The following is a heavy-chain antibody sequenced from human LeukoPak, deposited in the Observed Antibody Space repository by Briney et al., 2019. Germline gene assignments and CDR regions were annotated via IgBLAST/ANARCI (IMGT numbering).Heavy chain of an antibody. J-gene: IGHJ4*02. CDR1: GDSISIGTDY. CDR3: ARSPSGSYYRFDY. V-gene: IGHV4-39*02. D-gene: IGHD3-10*01. Sequence: SETLSLTCTVSGDSISIGTDYWAWIRQPPGEGLGWIRSIYYTETIYYSPSLKIRVTISVDTSKYHFSLKLTSGTAAETAVFYCARSPSGSYYRFDYWGQGTLVTVSS. CDR2: IYYTETI.